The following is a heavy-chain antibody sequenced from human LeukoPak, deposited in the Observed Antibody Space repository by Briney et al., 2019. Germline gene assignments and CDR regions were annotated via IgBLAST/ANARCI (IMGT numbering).Heavy chain of an antibody. CDR2: IYPGDSDT. J-gene: IGHJ3*02. D-gene: IGHD3-10*01. Sequence: GESLKISCKGSGYSFTSYWIGWVRQMPGKGLEWMGIIYPGDSDTRYSPSFQGQVTISADKSISTAYLQWSSLKASDTAMYYCARLGPPWSSSLLWAFDIWGQGTMVTVSS. CDR1: GYSFTSYW. CDR3: ARLGPPWSSSLLWAFDI. V-gene: IGHV5-51*01.